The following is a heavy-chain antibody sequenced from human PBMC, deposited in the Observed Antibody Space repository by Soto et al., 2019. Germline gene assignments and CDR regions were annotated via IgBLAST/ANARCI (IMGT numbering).Heavy chain of an antibody. CDR3: ARDRRTDSGHPRPFDY. CDR1: GYTFTSYG. V-gene: IGHV1-18*01. D-gene: IGHD5-12*01. Sequence: GASVKVSYKASGYTFTSYGISWVRQAPGQGLEWMGWISAYNGNTNYAQKLQGRVTMTTDTSTSTAYMELRSLRSDDTAVYYCARDRRTDSGHPRPFDYWGQGTLVTVSS. CDR2: ISAYNGNT. J-gene: IGHJ4*02.